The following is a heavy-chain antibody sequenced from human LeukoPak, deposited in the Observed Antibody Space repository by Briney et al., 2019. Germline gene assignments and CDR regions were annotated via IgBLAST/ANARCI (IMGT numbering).Heavy chain of an antibody. CDR2: ISDSGGRT. D-gene: IGHD5-18*01. Sequence: PGGSLRLSCAASGFTFSSSAMSWVRQAPGKGPEWVSGISDSGGRTYYTDSVKGRFTISRDNSKNTLYLQMNSLRVEDTAVYYCAQDRKIHEYWGQGTLVTVSS. V-gene: IGHV3-23*01. J-gene: IGHJ4*02. CDR3: AQDRKIHEY. CDR1: GFTFSSSA.